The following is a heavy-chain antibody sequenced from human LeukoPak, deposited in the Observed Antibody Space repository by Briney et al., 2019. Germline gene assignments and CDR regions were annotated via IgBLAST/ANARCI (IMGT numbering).Heavy chain of an antibody. CDR3: AKDTGAVYYYDSSGPLDY. CDR1: GFTFSSYG. J-gene: IGHJ4*02. CDR2: ISYDGSNK. D-gene: IGHD3-22*01. V-gene: IGHV3-30*18. Sequence: GGSLRLSCAASGFTFSSYGMHWVRQAPGKGLEWVAVISYDGSNKYYADSVKGRFTISRDNSKNTLYLQMNSLRAEDTAVYYCAKDTGAVYYYDSSGPLDYWGQGTLVTVSS.